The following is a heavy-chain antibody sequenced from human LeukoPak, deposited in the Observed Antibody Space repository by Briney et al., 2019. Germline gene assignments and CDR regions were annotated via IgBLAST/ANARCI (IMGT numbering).Heavy chain of an antibody. J-gene: IGHJ4*02. CDR3: ARIPFTAAAY. CDR2: IKQDGSEK. V-gene: IGHV3-7*01. Sequence: PGGSLRLSCAASGFTFSSYSMNWVRQAPGKGLEWVANIKQDGSEKYYVDSVKGRFTISRDNAKSSLYLQMNSLRAEDTAVYYCARIPFTAAAYRGQGTLVTVSS. CDR1: GFTFSSYS. D-gene: IGHD6-13*01.